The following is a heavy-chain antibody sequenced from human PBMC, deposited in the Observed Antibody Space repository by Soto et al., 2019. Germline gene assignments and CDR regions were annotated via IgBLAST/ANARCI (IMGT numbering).Heavy chain of an antibody. V-gene: IGHV3-23*01. J-gene: IGHJ4*02. Sequence: GGSLRLSCAASGFTFYNYAMSWVRQAPGKGLEWVSTISGSGATTYYTDSVKARFTISRDNSKDTLYLLMNSLRVEDTAVYYCAKDLYGDFDFWGQGTLVTVSS. D-gene: IGHD4-17*01. CDR1: GFTFYNYA. CDR2: ISGSGATT. CDR3: AKDLYGDFDF.